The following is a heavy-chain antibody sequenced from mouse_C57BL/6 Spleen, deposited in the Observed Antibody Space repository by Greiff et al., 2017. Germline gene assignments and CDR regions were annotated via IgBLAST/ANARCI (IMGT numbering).Heavy chain of an antibody. CDR2: IYPGSGST. CDR3: ARYPLQLGHFDY. D-gene: IGHD4-1*02. Sequence: QVQLQQPGAELVKPGASVKMSCKASGYTFTSYWITWVKQRPGQGLAWIGDIYPGSGSTNYNEKFKSKATLTVDTSSSTAYMQLSSLTSEDSAVYYFARYPLQLGHFDYWGQGTTLTVSS. V-gene: IGHV1-55*01. CDR1: GYTFTSYW. J-gene: IGHJ2*01.